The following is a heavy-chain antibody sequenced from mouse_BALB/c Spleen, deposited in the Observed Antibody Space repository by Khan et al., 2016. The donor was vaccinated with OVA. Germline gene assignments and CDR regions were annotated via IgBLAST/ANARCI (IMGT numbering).Heavy chain of an antibody. D-gene: IGHD4-1*01. Sequence: EVQLVESGGDLVKPGGSLKLSCAASGFTFSSYSMSWVRQTPDKRLEWVATISSGGDYTYYPDNVKGRFTISRDNAKNTLYLQMSSLESEDTAMYYGASHLTGSFAYWGQGTLVTVSA. CDR1: GFTFSSYS. J-gene: IGHJ3*01. CDR2: ISSGGDYT. V-gene: IGHV5-6*01. CDR3: ASHLTGSFAY.